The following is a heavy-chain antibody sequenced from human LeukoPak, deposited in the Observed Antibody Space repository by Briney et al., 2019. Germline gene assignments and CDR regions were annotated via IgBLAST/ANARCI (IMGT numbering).Heavy chain of an antibody. J-gene: IGHJ6*03. CDR3: ARDIAVLTGYVWGSYRYSHYYYYMDV. CDR1: GYTFTGYY. D-gene: IGHD3-16*02. CDR2: INPNSGGT. Sequence: GASVKVSCKASGYTFTGYYMHWVRQAPGQGLEWMGWINPNSGGTNYAQKFQGRVTMTRDTSISTAYMELSSLRSEDTAVYYCARDIAVLTGYVWGSYRYSHYYYYMDVWGKGTTVTVSS. V-gene: IGHV1-2*02.